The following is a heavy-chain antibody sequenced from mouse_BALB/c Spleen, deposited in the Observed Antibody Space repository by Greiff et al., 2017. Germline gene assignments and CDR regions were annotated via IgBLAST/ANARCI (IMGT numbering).Heavy chain of an antibody. CDR2: ISSGGSYT. J-gene: IGHJ3*01. CDR3: ARQGKAY. CDR1: GFTFSSYA. Sequence: EVMLVESGGGLVKPGGSLKLSCAASGFTFSSYAMSWVRQTPEKRLEWVATISSGGSYTYYPDSVKGRFTISKDNAKNTLYLQMSSLRSEDTAMYYCARQGKAYWGQGTLVTVSA. V-gene: IGHV5-9-3*01.